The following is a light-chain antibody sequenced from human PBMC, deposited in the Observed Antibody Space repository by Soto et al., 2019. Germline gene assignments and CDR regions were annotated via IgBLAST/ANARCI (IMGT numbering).Light chain of an antibody. CDR2: GAS. J-gene: IGKJ5*01. CDR3: QKYDNWPPIT. CDR1: QSVSSN. Sequence: EVVMTQSPATLSVSPGERATLSCRASQSVSSNLAWYQQKHGQAPRLLIYGASTRATGIPDRFSGSGSGTEFTLTISSLQSEDFAVYYCQKYDNWPPITFGQGTRLEIK. V-gene: IGKV3-15*01.